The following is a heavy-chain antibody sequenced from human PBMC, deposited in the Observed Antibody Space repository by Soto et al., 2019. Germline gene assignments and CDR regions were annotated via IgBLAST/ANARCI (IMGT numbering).Heavy chain of an antibody. J-gene: IGHJ4*02. V-gene: IGHV3-30-3*01. CDR1: GFTFSSYA. CDR3: ASRPPIAAAGTLLY. CDR2: ISYDGSNK. Sequence: VGSLRLSCAASGFTFSSYAMHWVRQAPGKGLEWVAVISYDGSNKYYADSVKGRFTISRDNSKNTLYLQMNSLRAEDTAAYYCASRPPIAAAGTLLYWGQGTLVTVSS. D-gene: IGHD6-13*01.